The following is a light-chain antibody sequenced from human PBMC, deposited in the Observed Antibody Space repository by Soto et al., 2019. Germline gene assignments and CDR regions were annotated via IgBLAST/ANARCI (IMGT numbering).Light chain of an antibody. J-gene: IGKJ4*01. Sequence: DIQFTQSPSGLSASVGDTGTITWRASQALSNYLAWYQQKPGKAPDLLIYSASTLQSGVPSRFSGSGSETEFSLTIRALQPEDFATYYCQQLSRYPLTFGGGTKVDI. CDR2: SAS. CDR1: QALSNY. V-gene: IGKV1-9*01. CDR3: QQLSRYPLT.